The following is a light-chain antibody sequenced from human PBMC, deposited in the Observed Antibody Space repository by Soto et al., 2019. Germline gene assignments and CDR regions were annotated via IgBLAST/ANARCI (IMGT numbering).Light chain of an antibody. J-gene: IGLJ2*01. CDR3: KSYDSSLSGYVV. CDR2: GNS. CDR1: SSNIGAGYD. V-gene: IGLV1-40*01. Sequence: QAVVTQPPSVSGAPGQRVTISCTGSSSNIGAGYDVHWYQQLPGTAPKLLIYGNSNRPSGVPDRFSGSKSGTSASLAITGLQAEDEADYYCKSYDSSLSGYVVFGGGTQLTVL.